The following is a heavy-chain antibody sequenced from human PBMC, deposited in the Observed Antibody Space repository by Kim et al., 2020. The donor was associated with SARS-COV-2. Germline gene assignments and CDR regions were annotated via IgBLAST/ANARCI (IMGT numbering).Heavy chain of an antibody. CDR2: IYYSGST. V-gene: IGHV4-39*01. D-gene: IGHD6-13*01. CDR3: ARPYSSSWARWFDP. Sequence: SETLSLTCTVSGGSISSSSYYWGWIRQPPGKGLEWIGSIYYSGSTYYNPSLKSRVTISVDTSKNQFSLKLSSVTAADTAVYYCARPYSSSWARWFDPWGQGTLVTVSS. CDR1: GGSISSSSYY. J-gene: IGHJ5*02.